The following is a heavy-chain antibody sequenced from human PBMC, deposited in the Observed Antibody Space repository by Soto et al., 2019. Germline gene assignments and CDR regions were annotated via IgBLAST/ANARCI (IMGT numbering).Heavy chain of an antibody. CDR3: ARIFQDYRGYQYLFEV. J-gene: IGHJ4*02. CDR1: VYSFTNYD. CDR2: MSPNSGNT. Sequence: ASVXVSFKSCVYSFTNYDINFCLEAPGQGLEWMGWMSPNSGNTGYAQKFEGRVTMTRDTSTNTAYLEMRSLTSDETALYYCARIFQDYRGYQYLFEVWGQGTLV. D-gene: IGHD5-12*01. V-gene: IGHV1-8*01.